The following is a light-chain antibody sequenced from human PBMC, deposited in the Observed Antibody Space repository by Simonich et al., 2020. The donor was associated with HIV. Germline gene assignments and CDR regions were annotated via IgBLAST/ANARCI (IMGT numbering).Light chain of an antibody. CDR1: SSDFGGFNY. J-gene: IGLJ2*01. CDR3: SSYTSSSTVV. Sequence: QSALTQPASVSGSPGQSITISCTGTSSDFGGFNYVSWFQKPPGKAPKLMIYDLSRRPSGVSNRFSGSKSGNTASLTIYGLQAEDEADYYCSSYTSSSTVVFGGGTKLTVL. CDR2: DLS. V-gene: IGLV2-14*03.